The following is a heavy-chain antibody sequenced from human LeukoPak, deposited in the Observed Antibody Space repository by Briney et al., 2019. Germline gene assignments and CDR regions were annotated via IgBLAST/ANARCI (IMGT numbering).Heavy chain of an antibody. D-gene: IGHD2-15*01. J-gene: IGHJ5*02. CDR1: GFTFSSYA. CDR3: AKGDRFKNAATNWFDP. V-gene: IGHV3-23*01. Sequence: PGRSLRLSCAASGFTFSSYAMSWVRQAPGKGLGWVSAISGSGGSTYYADSVKGRFTISRDNSKNTLYLQMNSLRAEDTAVYYCAKGDRFKNAATNWFDPWGQGTLVTVSS. CDR2: ISGSGGST.